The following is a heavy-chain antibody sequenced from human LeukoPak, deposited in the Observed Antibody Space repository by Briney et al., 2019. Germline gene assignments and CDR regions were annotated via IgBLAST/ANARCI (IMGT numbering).Heavy chain of an antibody. CDR1: GGPITNYY. V-gene: IGHV4-59*01. D-gene: IGHD3-3*01. CDR2: IHYSGST. Sequence: SETLSLTCTVSGGPITNYYWSWIRQPPGKGLEWIGYIHYSGSTKYKSSLKSRVTISVDTSKNQFSLKLNSVTAADTAVYYCARVSTIFGVVNHYFDYWGQGTLVTVSS. CDR3: ARVSTIFGVVNHYFDY. J-gene: IGHJ4*02.